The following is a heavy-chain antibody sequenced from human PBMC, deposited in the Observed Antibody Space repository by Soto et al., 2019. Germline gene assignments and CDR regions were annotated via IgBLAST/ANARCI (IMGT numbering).Heavy chain of an antibody. J-gene: IGHJ5*02. CDR1: GLSISDSEMG. Sequence: QVTLKESGPVLVQPTETLTLRCTVSGLSISDSEMGVSCIRQPPGKSLKWLAHIASSGEKSYRTFLKSRLTISKVTSKSKIVLIMTIMDPAATVTYYCAGRHLAVAVSPWFDPWCQGILVTGSS. D-gene: IGHD6-19*01. CDR2: IASSGEK. CDR3: AGRHLAVAVSPWFDP. V-gene: IGHV2-26*01.